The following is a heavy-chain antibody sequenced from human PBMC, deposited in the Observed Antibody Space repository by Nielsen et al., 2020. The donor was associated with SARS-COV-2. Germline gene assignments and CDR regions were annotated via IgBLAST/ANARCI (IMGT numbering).Heavy chain of an antibody. CDR3: ARARGAYGDYYYYYYTDV. J-gene: IGHJ6*03. CDR2: TYYRSKWYN. Sequence: LRLSCAISGDSVSSSSAAWNWIRQSPSRGLEWLGRTYYRSKWYNDYAVSVKSRITINPDTPKNQFSLHLNSVTPEDTAVYYCARARGAYGDYYYYYYTDVWGKGTTVTVSS. V-gene: IGHV6-1*01. D-gene: IGHD4-17*01. CDR1: GDSVSSSSAA.